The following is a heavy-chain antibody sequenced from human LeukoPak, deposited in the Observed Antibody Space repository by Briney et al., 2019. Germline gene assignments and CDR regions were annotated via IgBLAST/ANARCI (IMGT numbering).Heavy chain of an antibody. CDR2: IRYDGSNK. Sequence: GGSLRLSCAASGFTFSSYGMHWVRQAPGKGLEWVAFIRYDGSNKYYADSVKGRFTISRDNSKNTLYLQMNSLGAEDTAVYYCAKVWIQLWSIDYWGQGTLVTVSS. J-gene: IGHJ4*02. CDR3: AKVWIQLWSIDY. V-gene: IGHV3-30*02. D-gene: IGHD5-18*01. CDR1: GFTFSSYG.